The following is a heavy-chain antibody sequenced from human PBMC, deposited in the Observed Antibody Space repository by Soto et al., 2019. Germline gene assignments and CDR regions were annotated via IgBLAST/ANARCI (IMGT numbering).Heavy chain of an antibody. J-gene: IGHJ4*02. CDR3: ARVSSRDSSSTDFDY. V-gene: IGHV3-33*01. CDR2: IWYDGSNK. Sequence: GGSLRLSCAASGFTFSSYGMHWVRQAPGKGLEWVAVIWYDGSNKYYADSVKGRFTISRDNSKNTLYLQMNSLRAEDTAVYYCARVSSRDSSSTDFDYWGQGTLVTVSS. D-gene: IGHD6-6*01. CDR1: GFTFSSYG.